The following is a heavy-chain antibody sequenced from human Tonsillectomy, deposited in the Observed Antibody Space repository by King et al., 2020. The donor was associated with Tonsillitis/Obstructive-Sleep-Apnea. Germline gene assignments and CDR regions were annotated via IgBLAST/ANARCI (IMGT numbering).Heavy chain of an antibody. Sequence: VKLVESGGGLVKPGGSLRLSCAASGFTFSDYYMSWFRQAPGKGLIWVSYISSSGSSIYYADSVKGRFTISRDIAKNSLYLQMNSLRAEDTAVYYCAGGYSSSWSSHYYYYMDVWGKGTTVTVSS. V-gene: IGHV3-11*01. CDR3: AGGYSSSWSSHYYYYMDV. CDR1: GFTFSDYY. J-gene: IGHJ6*03. D-gene: IGHD6-13*01. CDR2: ISSSGSSI.